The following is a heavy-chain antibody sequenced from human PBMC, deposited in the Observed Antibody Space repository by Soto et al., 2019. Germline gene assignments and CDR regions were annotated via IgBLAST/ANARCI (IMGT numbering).Heavy chain of an antibody. CDR1: GGSISSSNW. D-gene: IGHD3-3*01. J-gene: IGHJ5*02. V-gene: IGHV4-4*02. Sequence: SETLSLTCAVSGGSISSSNWWSWVRQPPGKGLEWIGEIYHSGSTNYNPSLKSRVTISVDKSKNQFSLKLSSVTAADTAVYYCARDGRFLEWLSESNWFDPWGQGTLVTVSS. CDR3: ARDGRFLEWLSESNWFDP. CDR2: IYHSGST.